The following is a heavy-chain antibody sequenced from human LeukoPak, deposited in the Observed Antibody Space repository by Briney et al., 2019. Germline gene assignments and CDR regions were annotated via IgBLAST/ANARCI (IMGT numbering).Heavy chain of an antibody. CDR1: GGTFSSYA. CDR3: AKDSSSGWYHPNWFDP. CDR2: IIPIFGTA. Sequence: SVKVSCKASGGTFSSYAISWVRQAPGQGLEWMGGIIPIFGTANYAQKFQGRVTITADKSTSTAYMELNSLRAEDTAVYYCAKDSSSGWYHPNWFDPWGQGTLVTVSS. V-gene: IGHV1-69*06. J-gene: IGHJ5*02. D-gene: IGHD6-19*01.